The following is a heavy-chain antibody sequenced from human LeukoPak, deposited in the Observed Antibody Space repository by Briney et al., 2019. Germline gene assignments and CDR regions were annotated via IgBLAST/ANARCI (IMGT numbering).Heavy chain of an antibody. Sequence: QPGGSLRLSCAASGFTFSSYAMSWVRQAPGKGLEWVSTISGSGGSTYYADSVKGRFTISRDNSKNTLYLQMNSLRAEDTAVYYCAKDPIVGSGWYNWGQGTLVTVSS. D-gene: IGHD6-19*01. CDR2: ISGSGGST. J-gene: IGHJ4*02. V-gene: IGHV3-23*01. CDR1: GFTFSSYA. CDR3: AKDPIVGSGWYN.